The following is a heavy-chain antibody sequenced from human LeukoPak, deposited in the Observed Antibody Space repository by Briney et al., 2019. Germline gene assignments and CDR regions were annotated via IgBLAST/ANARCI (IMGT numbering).Heavy chain of an antibody. J-gene: IGHJ4*02. CDR2: IYYSGTT. Sequence: SETLSLTCTVSGGSISSYYWSWIRQPPGKGLEWIGYIYYSGTTNYNPSLKSRVTISLDTSKNQFSLKLSSVTAADTAVYYCARAYYDFWSGYYNYWGQGTLVTVSS. D-gene: IGHD3-3*01. V-gene: IGHV4-59*01. CDR1: GGSISSYY. CDR3: ARAYYDFWSGYYNY.